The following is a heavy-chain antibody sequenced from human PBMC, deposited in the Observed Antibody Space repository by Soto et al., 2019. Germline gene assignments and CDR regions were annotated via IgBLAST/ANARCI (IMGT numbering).Heavy chain of an antibody. CDR2: IWPGDSDP. J-gene: IGHJ4*02. Sequence: GESLKISCKAAGYSFSGHWIGWVRQMPGKGLEWMGIIWPGDSDPRYSPSFQGQVTISADKSITTAYLQWSSLKASDTAMYYCVRHSPYSSSFARFDYWGQGTLVTVSS. V-gene: IGHV5-51*01. CDR1: GYSFSGHW. D-gene: IGHD6-6*01. CDR3: VRHSPYSSSFARFDY.